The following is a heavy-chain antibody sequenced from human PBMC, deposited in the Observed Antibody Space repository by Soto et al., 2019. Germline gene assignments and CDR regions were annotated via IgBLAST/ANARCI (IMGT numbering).Heavy chain of an antibody. Sequence: GGSLRLSCAASGFTVSSNYMSWVRQAPGKGLEWVSVIYSGGSTYYADSVKGRFTISRDNSKNTLYLQMNSLRAEDTAVYYCARGLGEVGPHWYLDLWGRGTLVTVSS. CDR3: ARGLGEVGPHWYLDL. D-gene: IGHD1-26*01. V-gene: IGHV3-53*01. CDR2: IYSGGST. J-gene: IGHJ2*01. CDR1: GFTVSSNY.